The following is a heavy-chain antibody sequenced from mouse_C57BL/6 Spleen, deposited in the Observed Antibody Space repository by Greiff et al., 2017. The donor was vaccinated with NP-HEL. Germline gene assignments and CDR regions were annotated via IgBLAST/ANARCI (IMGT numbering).Heavy chain of an antibody. V-gene: IGHV6-3*01. Sequence: EVKVEESGGGLVQPGGSMKLSCVASGFTFSNYWMNWVRQSPEKGLEWVAQIRLKSDNYATHYAESVKGRFTISRDDSKSSVYLQMNNLRAEDTGIYYCTGEGLLEAMDYWGQGTSVTVSS. CDR2: IRLKSDNYAT. D-gene: IGHD1-1*01. CDR3: TGEGLLEAMDY. CDR1: GFTFSNYW. J-gene: IGHJ4*01.